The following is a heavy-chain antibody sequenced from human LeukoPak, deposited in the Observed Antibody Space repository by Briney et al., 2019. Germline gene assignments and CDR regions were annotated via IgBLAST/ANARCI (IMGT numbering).Heavy chain of an antibody. J-gene: IGHJ4*02. Sequence: SETLSLTCTVSGASISSYYWSWIRQPPGKGLEWNGYIYYSGSTNYNPSLKSRVTISVDTSKNQFSLKLSSVTAADTAVYYCARGIVVVPAAIEFRGGYGYYFDYWGQGTLVTVSS. D-gene: IGHD2-2*02. CDR3: ARGIVVVPAAIEFRGGYGYYFDY. V-gene: IGHV4-59*01. CDR2: IYYSGST. CDR1: GASISSYY.